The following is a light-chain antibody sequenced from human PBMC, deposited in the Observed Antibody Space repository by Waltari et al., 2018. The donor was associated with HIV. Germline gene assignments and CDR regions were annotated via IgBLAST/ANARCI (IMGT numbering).Light chain of an antibody. Sequence: DIQMTQSPSSLSASVGDRVTITCRASQHISTSLHWYQQTPGKAPTLLIFGASLLQSGVPSRFTASGSGTDFTLTINSLQPEDFATYFCQQTYETVVTFGGGTKVDIK. CDR2: GAS. V-gene: IGKV1-39*01. J-gene: IGKJ4*01. CDR1: QHISTS. CDR3: QQTYETVVT.